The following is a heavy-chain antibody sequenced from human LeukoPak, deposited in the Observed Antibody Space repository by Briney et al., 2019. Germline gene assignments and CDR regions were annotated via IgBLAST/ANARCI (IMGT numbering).Heavy chain of an antibody. Sequence: SQTLSLTCAISGDSVSSNNGAWNWIRQSPSRGPEWLGRTYYRSKWYNDYAESMKGRITINSDTSKNQFSLQLNPVTPEDTAVYYCARDLGNSGWYTFDYWGQGTLVTVSS. J-gene: IGHJ4*02. CDR3: ARDLGNSGWYTFDY. V-gene: IGHV6-1*01. D-gene: IGHD6-19*01. CDR2: TYYRSKWYN. CDR1: GDSVSSNNGA.